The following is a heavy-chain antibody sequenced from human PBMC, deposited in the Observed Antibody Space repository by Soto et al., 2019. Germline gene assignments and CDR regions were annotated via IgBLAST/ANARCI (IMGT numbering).Heavy chain of an antibody. CDR1: GGSISSGGYY. D-gene: IGHD3-22*01. CDR3: ARDQGYNYDSSGYYTHAFDI. Sequence: TLSLTCTVSGGSISSGGYYWSWLREHPGKGLEWIGYIYYSGSTYYNPSLKSRVTISVDTSKNQFSLKLSSVTAADTAVYYCARDQGYNYDSSGYYTHAFDIWGQGTMVTVSS. J-gene: IGHJ3*02. CDR2: IYYSGST. V-gene: IGHV4-31*03.